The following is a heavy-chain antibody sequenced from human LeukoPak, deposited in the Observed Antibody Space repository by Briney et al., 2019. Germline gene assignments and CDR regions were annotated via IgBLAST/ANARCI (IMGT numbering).Heavy chain of an antibody. CDR3: ARDGGRRDGYIANWFDP. D-gene: IGHD5-24*01. V-gene: IGHV1-2*02. J-gene: IGHJ5*02. CDR2: INPNSGGT. Sequence: GSVKVSCKASGYTFPGYYIHWVRQAPGQGLGWMGWINPNSGGTNYAQKFQGRVTMTRDTSISTAYMELSRLRPDDTAVYYCARDGGRRDGYIANWFDPWGQGTLVTVSS. CDR1: GYTFPGYY.